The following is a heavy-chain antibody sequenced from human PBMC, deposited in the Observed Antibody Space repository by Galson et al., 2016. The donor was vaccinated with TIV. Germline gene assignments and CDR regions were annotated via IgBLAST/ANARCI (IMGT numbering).Heavy chain of an antibody. V-gene: IGHV1-46*03. CDR1: GNIFTRDY. CDR2: IDPTYGGT. CDR3: IRDLGPLRDF. D-gene: IGHD7-27*01. Sequence: SCKASGNIFTRDYVHWVRQAPGQGLEWMGVIDPTYGGTTFAQKFQALVTMTRDTSTSTVYMEVSGLKSDDTAVYYCIRDLGPLRDFWGQGTLVTVSS. J-gene: IGHJ4*02.